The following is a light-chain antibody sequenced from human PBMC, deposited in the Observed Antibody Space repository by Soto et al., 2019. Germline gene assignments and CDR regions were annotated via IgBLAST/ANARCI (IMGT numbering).Light chain of an antibody. Sequence: DVQMTQSPSTLSASVGDRVTITCRASQHISGWLAWYQQKPGKAPELLIYKTSNLQTGVRSRFSGSAYGTEFTLTISSMQPDDSATYYCQQYNSLFWTFGQGTRVQIK. CDR2: KTS. CDR1: QHISGW. V-gene: IGKV1-5*03. CDR3: QQYNSLFWT. J-gene: IGKJ1*01.